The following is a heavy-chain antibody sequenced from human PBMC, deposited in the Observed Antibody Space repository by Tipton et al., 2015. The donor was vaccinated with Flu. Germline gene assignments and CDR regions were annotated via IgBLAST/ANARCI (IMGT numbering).Heavy chain of an antibody. J-gene: IGHJ4*02. Sequence: SLRLSCAASGFTFSSYWMSWVRQAPGKGLEWVANIKQDGSEKYYVDSVKGRFTISRDNAKNSLYLQMNSLRAEDTAVYYCARISYDSSGYYGDFDYWGQGTLVTVSS. CDR2: IKQDGSEK. CDR3: ARISYDSSGYYGDFDY. CDR1: GFTFSSYW. V-gene: IGHV3-7*01. D-gene: IGHD3-22*01.